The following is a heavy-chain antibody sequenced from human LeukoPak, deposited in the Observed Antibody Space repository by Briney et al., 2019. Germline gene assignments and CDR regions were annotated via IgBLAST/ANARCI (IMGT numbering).Heavy chain of an antibody. Sequence: ASETLSLTCTVSGGSISSYYWSWIRQPPGKGLEWIGYIYYSGSTNYNPSLKSRVTISVDTSKNQFSLKLSSVTAADTAVYYCARDPGYSYGSPLFDYWGQGTLVTVSS. D-gene: IGHD5-18*01. CDR1: GGSISSYY. CDR3: ARDPGYSYGSPLFDY. V-gene: IGHV4-59*01. CDR2: IYYSGST. J-gene: IGHJ4*02.